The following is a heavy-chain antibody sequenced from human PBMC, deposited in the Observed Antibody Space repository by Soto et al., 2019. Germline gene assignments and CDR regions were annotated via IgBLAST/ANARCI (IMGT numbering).Heavy chain of an antibody. D-gene: IGHD2-8*02. CDR3: ATDGVEYVVSGLYYFDY. CDR2: ISYNGKNK. CDR1: GCVLIGYG. Sequence: PGGSLRMSCAAGGCVLIGYGLHWVRQVPGKGLEWVAFISYNGKNKYYGDSVKGRFTISRDDSKNTLYLQMNSLRSEDTAVYYCATDGVEYVVSGLYYFDYWGQGTLVTVPS. V-gene: IGHV3-30*02. J-gene: IGHJ4*02.